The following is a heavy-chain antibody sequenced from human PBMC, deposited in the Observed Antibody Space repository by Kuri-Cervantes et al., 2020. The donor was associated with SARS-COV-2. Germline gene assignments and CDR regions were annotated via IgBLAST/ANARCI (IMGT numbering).Heavy chain of an antibody. D-gene: IGHD5-18*01. Sequence: GSLRLSCAVYGGSFSGYYWSWIRQPPGKGLEWIGSIYYSGSTYYNPSLKSRVTISVDTSKNQFSLKLSSVTAADTAVYYGSRQKDSYGFAGSGGIYYMDVWGKGTTVPVSS. CDR3: SRQKDSYGFAGSGGIYYMDV. CDR1: GGSFSGYY. V-gene: IGHV4-34*01. CDR2: IYYSGST. J-gene: IGHJ6*03.